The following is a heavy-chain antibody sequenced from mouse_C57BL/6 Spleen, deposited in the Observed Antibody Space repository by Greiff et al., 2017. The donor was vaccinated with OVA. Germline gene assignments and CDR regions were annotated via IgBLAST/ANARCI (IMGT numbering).Heavy chain of an antibody. Sequence: EVMLVESGGGLVQPKGSLKLSCAASGFSFNTYAMNWVRQAPGKGLEWVARIRIKSNNYATYYADSVKDRFTISRDDSESMLYLQMNNLKTEDTAMYYCVRQRSNYLYYFDYWGQGTTLTVSS. V-gene: IGHV10-1*01. CDR1: GFSFNTYA. J-gene: IGHJ2*01. CDR3: VRQRSNYLYYFDY. D-gene: IGHD2-5*01. CDR2: IRIKSNNYAT.